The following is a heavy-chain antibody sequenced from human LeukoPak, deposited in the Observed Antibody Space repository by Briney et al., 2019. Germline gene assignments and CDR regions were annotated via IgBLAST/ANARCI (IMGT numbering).Heavy chain of an antibody. CDR1: GFTLSNFA. J-gene: IGHJ5*01. CDR2: ISGTTGRP. CDR3: AKDLRVTVAGWYDS. D-gene: IGHD2-21*02. V-gene: IGHV3-23*01. Sequence: PGGSLRLSCAASGFTLSNFAVSWVRRSPGKGLQWVSGISGTTGRPYYADSVKGRFTISRDNSKNTLSLQLDSLRADDTAVYYCAKDLRVTVAGWYDSWGQGALVTVSS.